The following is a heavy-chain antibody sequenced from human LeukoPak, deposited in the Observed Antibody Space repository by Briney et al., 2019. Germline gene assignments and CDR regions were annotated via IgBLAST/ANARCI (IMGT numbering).Heavy chain of an antibody. CDR3: ARPWGEWELHFDY. CDR1: GFTFSSYW. J-gene: IGHJ4*02. V-gene: IGHV3-7*01. D-gene: IGHD1-26*01. CDR2: IKQDGSEK. Sequence: GGSLRLSCAASGFTFSSYWMSWVRQAPGKGLEWVANIKQDGSEKYYVDSVKGRFTISRDNAKNSLYLQMNSLRAEDTAVYYCARPWGEWELHFDYWGQGTLVTVSS.